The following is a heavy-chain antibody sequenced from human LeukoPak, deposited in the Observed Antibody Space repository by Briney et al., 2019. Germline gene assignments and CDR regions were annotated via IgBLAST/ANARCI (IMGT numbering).Heavy chain of an antibody. J-gene: IGHJ5*01. CDR2: IDRSGGST. V-gene: IGHV3-23*01. Sequence: GGSLRLSCAASGFTFSNYAMSWVRQAPGKGLEWISCIDRSGGSTNYADSVKGRFTISRDNSKNTLCLQMNSLRADDTAVYYCAKGHCSGTTCYGWFDPWGQGTLVSVSS. CDR1: GFTFSNYA. CDR3: AKGHCSGTTCYGWFDP. D-gene: IGHD2-2*01.